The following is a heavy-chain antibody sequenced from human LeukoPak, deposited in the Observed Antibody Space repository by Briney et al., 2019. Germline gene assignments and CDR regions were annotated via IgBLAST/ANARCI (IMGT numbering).Heavy chain of an antibody. V-gene: IGHV3-23*01. CDR1: GFTFSSYA. Sequence: GGSLRLSCAASGFTFSSYAMSWGRQAPGKGLEWVSAISGSGSSTYSADSVKGRFTISRDNSKNTLYLQMNSLRGEDTAVYYCAKAVAAAGYHFYGMDVWGQETTVTVSS. J-gene: IGHJ6*01. CDR2: ISGSGSST. CDR3: AKAVAAAGYHFYGMDV. D-gene: IGHD6-13*01.